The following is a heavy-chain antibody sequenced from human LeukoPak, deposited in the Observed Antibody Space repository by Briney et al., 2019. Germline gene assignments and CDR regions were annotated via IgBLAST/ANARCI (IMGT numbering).Heavy chain of an antibody. CDR2: IRYDGSNK. CDR3: ARLGYCSSTSCYSRPGQD. CDR1: GFTFSSYG. V-gene: IGHV3-30*02. D-gene: IGHD2-2*02. J-gene: IGHJ4*02. Sequence: PGGSLRLSCAASGFTFSSYGMHWVRQAPGKGLEWVAFIRYDGSNKYYADSVKGRFTISRDNSKNTLYLQMNSLRSEDTAGYDCARLGYCSSTSCYSRPGQDWGQGTLVTVSS.